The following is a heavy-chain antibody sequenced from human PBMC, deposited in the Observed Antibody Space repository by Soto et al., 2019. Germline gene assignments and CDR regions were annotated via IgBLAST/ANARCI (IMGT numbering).Heavy chain of an antibody. CDR1: GFTFDDYA. CDR2: ISWNSVRI. Sequence: GGSLRLSCAASGFTFDDYAMHWVRQAPGKGLEWVSGISWNSVRIGYADSVKGRFTISRDNAKNSLYLQMNSLRAEDTALYYCAKDRSRGWSGGYYYYSLDVWGQGTTVTVS. V-gene: IGHV3-9*01. J-gene: IGHJ6*02. CDR3: AKDRSRGWSGGYYYYSLDV. D-gene: IGHD6-19*01.